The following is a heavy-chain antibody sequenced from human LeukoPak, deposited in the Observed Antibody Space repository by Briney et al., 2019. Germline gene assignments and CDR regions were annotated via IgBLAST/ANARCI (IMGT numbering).Heavy chain of an antibody. CDR1: GGSFSGYY. D-gene: IGHD6-19*01. CDR3: ARVGFRGSGWYGGWGATFDY. CDR2: INHSGST. Sequence: PSETLSLTCAVYGGSFSGYYWSWIRQPPGKGLEWIGEINHSGSTNYNPSLKSRVTISVDTSKNQFSLKLSSVTAADTAVYYCARVGFRGSGWYGGWGATFDYWGQGTLVTVSS. V-gene: IGHV4-34*01. J-gene: IGHJ4*02.